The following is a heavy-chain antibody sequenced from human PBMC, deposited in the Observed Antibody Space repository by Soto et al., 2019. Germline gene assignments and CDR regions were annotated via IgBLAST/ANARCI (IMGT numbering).Heavy chain of an antibody. CDR2: IKSKTDGGTT. CDR3: TTPTDYDYIWGSYRVDY. J-gene: IGHJ4*02. CDR1: GFTFSNAW. V-gene: IGHV3-15*01. Sequence: GGSLRLSCAASGFTFSNAWMSWVRQAPGKGLEWVGRIKSKTDGGTTDYAAPVKGRFTISRDDSKNTLYLQMNSLKTEDTAVYYCTTPTDYDYIWGSYRVDYWGQGTLVTVSS. D-gene: IGHD3-16*02.